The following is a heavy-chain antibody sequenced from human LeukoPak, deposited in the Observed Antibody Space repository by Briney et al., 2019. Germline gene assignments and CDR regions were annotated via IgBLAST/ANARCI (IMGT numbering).Heavy chain of an antibody. V-gene: IGHV3-21*04. CDR2: ISGSRSYI. Sequence: GGSLRLSCAASGFTFSNYNINWVRQAPGKGLEWVSSISGSRSYIYYADSVKGRFTISRDNAKNSLYLQMHSLRAEDTAVYYCAGRGSGSYFDYWGQGTLVTVSS. J-gene: IGHJ4*02. CDR3: AGRGSGSYFDY. CDR1: GFTFSNYN. D-gene: IGHD3-10*01.